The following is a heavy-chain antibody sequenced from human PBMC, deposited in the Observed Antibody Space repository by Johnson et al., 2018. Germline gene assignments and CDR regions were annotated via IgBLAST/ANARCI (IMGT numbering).Heavy chain of an antibody. CDR1: GFSFSSYS. D-gene: IGHD2-21*01. J-gene: IGHJ3*01. V-gene: IGHV3-48*02. CDR2: IRRYRDDT. Sequence: VQLGQSGGGLVQPGGSLRLSCAASGFSFSSYSMNWVRQAPGKGLEWISYIRRYRDDTFFQDSVMGRFIMSRNSAKDSVYLLMNSLRDEDTAVYYCVRDIHYAFDLWGQGTMITVSS. CDR3: VRDIHYAFDL.